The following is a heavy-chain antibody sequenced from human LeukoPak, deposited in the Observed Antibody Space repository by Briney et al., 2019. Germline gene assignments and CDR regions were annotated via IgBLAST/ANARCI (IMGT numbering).Heavy chain of an antibody. CDR1: GFTFSSSA. D-gene: IGHD5-12*01. CDR3: ATRGATQPPY. CDR2: ISGSGSST. Sequence: GGSLRLSCAASGFTFSSSAMSWVRQAPGKGLEWVSAISGSGSSTYYSDSVKGRFTISRDNSKNTLFLQMSSLRAEDTAVYYCATRGATQPPYWGQGTLVTVSS. J-gene: IGHJ4*02. V-gene: IGHV3-23*01.